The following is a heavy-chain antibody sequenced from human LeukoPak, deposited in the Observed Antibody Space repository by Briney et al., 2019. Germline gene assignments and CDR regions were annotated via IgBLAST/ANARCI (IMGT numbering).Heavy chain of an antibody. D-gene: IGHD4/OR15-4a*01. Sequence: GAYMKLSCKASGYTFTGHYFHWLRQAPGQGLEWMGWIKPDTGATNFAQKFHGRLTMTTDTSISTGYMELRSLTSDDTAMYYCARDHDFGPDYWGQGTLVTVS. CDR1: GYTFTGHY. V-gene: IGHV1-2*02. CDR3: ARDHDFGPDY. J-gene: IGHJ4*02. CDR2: IKPDTGAT.